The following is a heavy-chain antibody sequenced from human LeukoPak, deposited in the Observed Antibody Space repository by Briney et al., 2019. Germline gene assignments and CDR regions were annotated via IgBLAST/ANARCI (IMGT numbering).Heavy chain of an antibody. V-gene: IGHV3-74*01. CDR2: INSDGSST. CDR1: GFTFSTYW. CDR3: TRGRYYFEY. Sequence: GGSLRLSCAAPGFTFSTYWMHWVRQAPGKGLVWVSRINSDGSSTSYADSVKGRITISRDNAKNTLYLQINNLRAEDTAVYYCTRGRYYFEYWGQGTLVTVSS. D-gene: IGHD3-3*01. J-gene: IGHJ4*02.